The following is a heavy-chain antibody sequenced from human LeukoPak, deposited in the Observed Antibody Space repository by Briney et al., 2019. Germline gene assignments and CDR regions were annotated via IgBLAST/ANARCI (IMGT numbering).Heavy chain of an antibody. Sequence: ASVKVSCKASGGTFSGNSITWVRQAPGQGLEWMGRFIPILNTTNYAQDFQGRVTLTADKSTSTAYMELMSPGSEDTAVYYCARETRDSNWNSVAYLDHWGQGTLVTVSS. D-gene: IGHD1-7*01. J-gene: IGHJ4*02. CDR1: GGTFSGNS. V-gene: IGHV1-69*08. CDR3: ARETRDSNWNSVAYLDH. CDR2: FIPILNTT.